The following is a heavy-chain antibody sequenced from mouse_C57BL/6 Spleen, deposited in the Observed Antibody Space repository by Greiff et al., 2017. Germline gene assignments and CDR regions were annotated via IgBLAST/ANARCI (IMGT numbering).Heavy chain of an antibody. CDR1: GFSLTSYA. CDR3: ARSTTVVARDYAMDY. Sequence: QVQLKESGPGLVAPSQSLSITCTVSGFSLTSYAISWVRQPPGKGLEWLGVIWTGGGTNYNSALKSKLSISKDNSKSQVFLKMNSLQTDDTARYYCARSTTVVARDYAMDYWGQGTSVTVSA. V-gene: IGHV2-9-1*01. CDR2: IWTGGGT. D-gene: IGHD1-1*01. J-gene: IGHJ4*01.